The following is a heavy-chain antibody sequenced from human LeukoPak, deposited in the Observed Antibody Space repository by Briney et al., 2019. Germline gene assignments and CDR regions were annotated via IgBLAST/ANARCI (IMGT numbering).Heavy chain of an antibody. V-gene: IGHV4-4*07. J-gene: IGHJ6*03. CDR2: IYTSGST. CDR3: ARDKSLVVPTEYHYYYMDV. CDR1: GASISSYY. Sequence: SETLSLTCTVSGASISSYYWGWIRQPAGKWLEWIGRIYTSGSTNYNTSLRSRVTLSVDTSKNQFSLKLSSATAADTAVYYCARDKSLVVPTEYHYYYMDVWGKGTTVTVSS. D-gene: IGHD2-2*01.